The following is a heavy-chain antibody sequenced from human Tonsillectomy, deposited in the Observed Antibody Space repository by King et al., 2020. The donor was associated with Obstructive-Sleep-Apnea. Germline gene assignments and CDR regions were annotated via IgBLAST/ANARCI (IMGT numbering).Heavy chain of an antibody. D-gene: IGHD2-21*01. Sequence: QLQESGPGLVKPSQTLSLTCIFSGGSISSGGYYWSWIRQHPGKGLECIVYIYYSGSTYYNPSLTSRVTISVDTSKNQFSLQLSSVTAADTALNYCARGGGGAGNYWGQGPLVTVSS. CDR3: ARGGGGAGNY. J-gene: IGHJ4*02. CDR2: IYYSGST. CDR1: GGSISSGGYY. V-gene: IGHV4-31*03.